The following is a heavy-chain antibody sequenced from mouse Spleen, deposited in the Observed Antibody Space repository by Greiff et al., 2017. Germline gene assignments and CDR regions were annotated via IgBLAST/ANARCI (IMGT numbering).Heavy chain of an antibody. CDR3: ARRGTRDYFDY. CDR1: GYTFTDYN. D-gene: IGHD3-3*01. V-gene: IGHV1-22*01. Sequence: EVQLVESGPELVKPGASVKMSCKASGYTFTDYNMHWVKQSHGKSLEWIGYINPNNGGTSYNQKFKGKATLTVNKSSSTAYMELRSLTSEDSAVYYCARRGTRDYFDYWGQGTTLIVSS. CDR2: INPNNGGT. J-gene: IGHJ2*01.